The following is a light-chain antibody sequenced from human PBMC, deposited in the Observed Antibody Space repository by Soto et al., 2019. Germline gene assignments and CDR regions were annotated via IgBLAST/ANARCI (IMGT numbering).Light chain of an antibody. CDR3: ASWDDSLSGYV. V-gene: IGLV1-47*01. Sequence: QSVLTQPPSASGTPGERVTISFSGSRCRIGTKYVYWYQQLPGTAPKLLIYKSDRRPSGVPDRFSGSKSGTSASLAISGLRSEDEADYHCASWDDSLSGYVFGTGTKLTVL. J-gene: IGLJ1*01. CDR1: RCRIGTKY. CDR2: KSD.